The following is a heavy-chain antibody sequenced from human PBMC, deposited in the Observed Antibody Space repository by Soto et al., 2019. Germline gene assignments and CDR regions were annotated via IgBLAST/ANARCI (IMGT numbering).Heavy chain of an antibody. CDR3: ARRTLGDYAEWFDP. D-gene: IGHD4-17*01. CDR2: IYYSGST. V-gene: IGHV4-59*08. Sequence: QVQLQESGPGLVKPSETLSLTCTVSGGSISSYYWSWIRQPPGKGLEWIGYIYYSGSTNYNPSLKSRVTISVDTSKNQFSLKLRSVTAADTAVYYCARRTLGDYAEWFDPWGQGTLVTVSS. J-gene: IGHJ5*02. CDR1: GGSISSYY.